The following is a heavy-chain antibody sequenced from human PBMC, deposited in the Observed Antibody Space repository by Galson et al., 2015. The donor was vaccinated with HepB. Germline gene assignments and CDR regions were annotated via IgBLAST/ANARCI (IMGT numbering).Heavy chain of an antibody. CDR2: IKSETDAGTK. J-gene: IGHJ6*03. CDR1: HIGFSNAW. Sequence: SLRLSCAVPHIGFSNAWFNWVRQPPGKGLEWVGRIKSETDAGTKHYAAPVKGRFTMSRDDSKRIVYLDMDSLETEDTAVYYCATHHQECTNGVCYSGRVYYMDVWGTGTTVTVSS. D-gene: IGHD2-8*01. CDR3: ATHHQECTNGVCYSGRVYYMDV. V-gene: IGHV3-15*07.